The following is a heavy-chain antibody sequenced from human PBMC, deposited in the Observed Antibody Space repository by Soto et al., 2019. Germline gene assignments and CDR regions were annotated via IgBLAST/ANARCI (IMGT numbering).Heavy chain of an antibody. V-gene: IGHV1-18*04. CDR2: ISAYNGNT. J-gene: IGHJ4*02. CDR1: GYTFTSYG. Sequence: GASVKVSCKASGYTFTSYGISWVRQAPGQGLEWMGWISAYNGNTNYAQKLQGRVTMTTDTSTSTAYMELRSLRSDGTAVYYCARAPVLRFLEWNSHHFDYWGQGTLVTVSS. D-gene: IGHD3-3*01. CDR3: ARAPVLRFLEWNSHHFDY.